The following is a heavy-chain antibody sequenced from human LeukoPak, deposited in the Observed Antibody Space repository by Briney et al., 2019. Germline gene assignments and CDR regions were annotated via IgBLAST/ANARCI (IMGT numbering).Heavy chain of an antibody. J-gene: IGHJ4*02. CDR2: INPSGGST. Sequence: ASVKVSCKASGYTFTSYYMHWVRQAPGQGLEWMGIINPSGGSTSYAQKFQGRVTVTRDTSTSTVHMELSGLRSEDTAVYYCARDQEGFDYWGQGALVTVSS. CDR3: ARDQEGFDY. CDR1: GYTFTSYY. V-gene: IGHV1-46*01.